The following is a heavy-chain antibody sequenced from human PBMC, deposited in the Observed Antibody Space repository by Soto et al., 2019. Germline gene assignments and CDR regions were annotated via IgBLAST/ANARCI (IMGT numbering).Heavy chain of an antibody. CDR1: GFTFSSFA. CDR2: LTGSGDST. CDR3: AKGTAVTTGDMAY. Sequence: EVQLLESGGGLVQAGGSLRLSCAASGFTFSSFAMTWVRQAPGKGLEWVSSLTGSGDSTYYADSVKGRFTISRDNSKNTLHLQMNSLRADDTALYYCAKGTAVTTGDMAYWGQGTLVTVSS. D-gene: IGHD4-17*01. V-gene: IGHV3-23*01. J-gene: IGHJ4*02.